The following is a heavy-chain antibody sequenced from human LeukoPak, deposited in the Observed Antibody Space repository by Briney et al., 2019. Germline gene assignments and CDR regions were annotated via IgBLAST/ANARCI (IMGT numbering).Heavy chain of an antibody. V-gene: IGHV1-2*02. CDR2: INPNSGGT. Sequence: GASVKVSCKASGYTFTGYYMHWVRQAPGQGLEWMGWINPNSGGTNYAQKFQGRVTMTRDTSISTAYMELSRLRSDDTAVYYCARPMGPLYNWNSFSHYYMDVWGKGTTVTVSS. CDR1: GYTFTGYY. J-gene: IGHJ6*03. CDR3: ARPMGPLYNWNSFSHYYMDV. D-gene: IGHD1-7*01.